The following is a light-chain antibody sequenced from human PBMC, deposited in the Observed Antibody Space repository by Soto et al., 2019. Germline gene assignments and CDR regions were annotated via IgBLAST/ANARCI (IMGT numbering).Light chain of an antibody. V-gene: IGKV3-20*01. J-gene: IGKJ1*01. Sequence: ETVFTQSPGALSLSPGEGATLSCRASQSVSNNYLAWYQQKPGQAPRLLIYGASNRATGIPDRFSGSGSGTDFTLTISRLEPEDFAVYYCQQYGSSGTFGQGTKVYIK. CDR1: QSVSNNY. CDR3: QQYGSSGT. CDR2: GAS.